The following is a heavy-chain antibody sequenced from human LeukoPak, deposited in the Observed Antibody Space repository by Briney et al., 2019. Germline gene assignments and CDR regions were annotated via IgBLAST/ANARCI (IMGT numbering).Heavy chain of an antibody. Sequence: GGSLRLSCAASGFTFSSYSMNWVRQAPGKGLEWVSSISSSSSYIYYADSVKGRFTISRDNAKNSLYLQMNSLRAEDTAVYYCARDYGPTTPHDYWGQGTLVTVSS. CDR1: GFTFSSYS. CDR3: ARDYGPTTPHDY. CDR2: ISSSSSYI. J-gene: IGHJ4*02. V-gene: IGHV3-21*01. D-gene: IGHD3-10*01.